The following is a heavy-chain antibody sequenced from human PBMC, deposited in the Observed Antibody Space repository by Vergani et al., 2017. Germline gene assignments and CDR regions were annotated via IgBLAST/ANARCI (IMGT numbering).Heavy chain of an antibody. Sequence: QVKLEESGGGVVQPGRSLRLSCAASGFSFGNYAMHWVRQAPGKGLEWVGVISYDGTEKKYADSVNGRFTISRDNSKNTLYLQMNSLRAEDTAVYYCVKGHSSGYWVYYGMDVWGQGTTVTVSS. CDR3: VKGHSSGYWVYYGMDV. V-gene: IGHV3-30-3*01. J-gene: IGHJ6*02. CDR1: GFSFGNYA. D-gene: IGHD3-22*01. CDR2: ISYDGTEK.